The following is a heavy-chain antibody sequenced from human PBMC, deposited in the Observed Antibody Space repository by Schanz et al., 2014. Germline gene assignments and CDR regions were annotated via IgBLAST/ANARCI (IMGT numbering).Heavy chain of an antibody. J-gene: IGHJ6*02. CDR2: ISGGGGTT. CDR1: GFNFSDYA. D-gene: IGHD3-10*01. CDR3: AKDGPGGSGSYSADGGMDV. V-gene: IGHV3-23*01. Sequence: EMHLLESGGGLVPPGGSLRLSCAASGFNFSDYAMCWVRQAPGKGLEWVSAISGGGGTTYYTDSVKGRFTISRDNSKSTLYLQMNSLRAEDTAVYYCAKDGPGGSGSYSADGGMDVWGQGTTVTVSS.